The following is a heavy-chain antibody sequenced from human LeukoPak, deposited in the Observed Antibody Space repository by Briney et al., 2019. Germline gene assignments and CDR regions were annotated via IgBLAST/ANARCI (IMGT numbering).Heavy chain of an antibody. D-gene: IGHD6-13*01. Sequence: PGGSLRLSCAASGFTFSRNAMNWVRQAPGRGLEWVSFISSSSNYMSYADSVKGRFTISRDNAKNSLYLQMNSLRAEDTAVYYCARPLDSSNNYFDYWGQGTLVTVSA. CDR2: ISSSSNYM. J-gene: IGHJ4*02. V-gene: IGHV3-21*01. CDR3: ARPLDSSNNYFDY. CDR1: GFTFSRNA.